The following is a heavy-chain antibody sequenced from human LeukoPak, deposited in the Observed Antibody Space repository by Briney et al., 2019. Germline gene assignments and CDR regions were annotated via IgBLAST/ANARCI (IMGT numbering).Heavy chain of an antibody. D-gene: IGHD3-9*01. Sequence: ASVKVSCKASGGTFSSYAISWVRQAPGQGLEWMGGIIPIFGTANYAQKFQGRVTITADESTSTAYMELSSLRSEDTAVYYCARDDRRYFDWSIATGDYWGQGTLVTVSS. V-gene: IGHV1-69*13. CDR1: GGTFSSYA. J-gene: IGHJ4*02. CDR3: ARDDRRYFDWSIATGDY. CDR2: IIPIFGTA.